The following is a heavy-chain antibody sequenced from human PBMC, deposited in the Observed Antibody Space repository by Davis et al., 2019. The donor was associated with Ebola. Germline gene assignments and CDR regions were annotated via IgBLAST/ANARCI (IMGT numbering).Heavy chain of an antibody. CDR3: ARDRPVLWFDP. D-gene: IGHD3-10*01. CDR2: IKQDGSEK. J-gene: IGHJ5*02. V-gene: IGHV3-7*03. CDR1: GFTFSSYW. Sequence: GESLKISCAASGFTFSSYWMSWVRQAPGKGLEWVANIKQDGSEKYYVDSVKGRFTISRDNAKNSLYLQMNSLRAEDTAVYYCARDRPVLWFDPWGQGTLVTVS.